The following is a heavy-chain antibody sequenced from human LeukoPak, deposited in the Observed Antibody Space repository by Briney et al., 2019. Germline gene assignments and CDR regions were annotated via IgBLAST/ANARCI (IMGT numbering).Heavy chain of an antibody. Sequence: GGSLRVSCAGSGFIFSSYEMNWVRQAPGKGLEWVSYISNTDSTIYYADSVKGRFTISRDNAKNSLYLQMDSLRVEDTAVYYCARDGGLSNNVCFLDYWGQGTLVTVSS. CDR2: ISNTDSTI. CDR1: GFIFSSYE. J-gene: IGHJ4*02. V-gene: IGHV3-48*03. D-gene: IGHD2/OR15-2a*01. CDR3: ARDGGLSNNVCFLDY.